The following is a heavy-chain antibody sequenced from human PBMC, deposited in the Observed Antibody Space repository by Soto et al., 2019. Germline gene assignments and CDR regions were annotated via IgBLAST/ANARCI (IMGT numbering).Heavy chain of an antibody. D-gene: IGHD5-18*01. CDR2: IYHSGST. CDR3: ARGSGPVQLWLIDY. J-gene: IGHJ4*02. CDR1: GGSISSSNW. Sequence: QVQLQESGPGLVKPSGTLSLTCAVSGGSISSSNWWSWVRQPPGKGLEWIGEIYHSGSTNYNPSLKSRVTTSVDKSENQFSLKLSSVTAADTAVYYCARGSGPVQLWLIDYWGQGTLVTVSS. V-gene: IGHV4-4*02.